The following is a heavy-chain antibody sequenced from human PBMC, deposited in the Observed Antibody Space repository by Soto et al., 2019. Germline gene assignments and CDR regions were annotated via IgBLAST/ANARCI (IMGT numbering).Heavy chain of an antibody. J-gene: IGHJ6*02. D-gene: IGHD4-17*01. Sequence: EVQLLESGGGLVQPGGSLRLSCAASGFTFSSYAMSWVRQAPGKGLEWVSAISGSGGSTYYADSVKGRFTISRDNSKNTLYLQMNSLRAEDTAVYDCAKPPGGDSKSYYYYDGMDVWGQGTTVTVSS. V-gene: IGHV3-23*01. CDR1: GFTFSSYA. CDR3: AKPPGGDSKSYYYYDGMDV. CDR2: ISGSGGST.